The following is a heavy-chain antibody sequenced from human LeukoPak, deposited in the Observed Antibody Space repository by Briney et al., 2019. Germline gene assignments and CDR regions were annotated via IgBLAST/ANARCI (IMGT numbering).Heavy chain of an antibody. J-gene: IGHJ4*02. CDR1: GFTISSYG. D-gene: IGHD3-16*01. V-gene: IGHV3-30*02. Sequence: PGGSLRLSCAASGFTISSYGMHWVRQAPGKGLEWVAFIRYDGSNKYYADSVKGRFTISRDNSKNTLYLQMNSLRAEDTAVYYCAKDPVDYLSFDYWGQGTLVTVSS. CDR2: IRYDGSNK. CDR3: AKDPVDYLSFDY.